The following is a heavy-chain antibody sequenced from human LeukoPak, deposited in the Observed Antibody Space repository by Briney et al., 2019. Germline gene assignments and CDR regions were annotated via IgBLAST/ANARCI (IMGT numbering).Heavy chain of an antibody. CDR3: AKQSAGSAAWYSLHYDF. V-gene: IGHV3-30-3*02. CDR2: ISYDGSNK. D-gene: IGHD6-13*01. CDR1: GFTFSSYA. Sequence: GGSLRLSCAASGFTFSSYAMHWVRQAPGKGLEWVAVISYDGSNKYYADSVKGRFTISRDNSKDTLYLQMNGLRAEDTAVYFCAKQSAGSAAWYSLHYDFWGQGTLVTVSS. J-gene: IGHJ4*02.